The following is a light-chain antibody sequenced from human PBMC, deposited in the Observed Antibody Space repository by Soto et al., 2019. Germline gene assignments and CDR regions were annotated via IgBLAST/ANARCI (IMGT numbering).Light chain of an antibody. Sequence: VLTQPRSVSGSPGQSVTISCTGTSSDVGGYNYVSWYQQHPGKAPKLMIYDVSKRPSGVPDRFSGSKFGNTASLTISGLQAEDEADYYCCSYAGSYTYVFGTGTKVTVL. CDR2: DVS. J-gene: IGLJ1*01. CDR1: SSDVGGYNY. CDR3: CSYAGSYTYV. V-gene: IGLV2-11*01.